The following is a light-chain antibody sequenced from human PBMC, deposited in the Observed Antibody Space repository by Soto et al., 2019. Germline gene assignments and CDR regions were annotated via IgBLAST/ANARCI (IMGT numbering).Light chain of an antibody. CDR2: GAS. CDR1: QSISGY. CDR3: QQSYSTTWT. V-gene: IGKV1-39*01. Sequence: DIQMTQSPSSLSASVGDRVTITCRASQSISGYLNWYQQKPGKAPKVLISGASTLHNGVPSRFSGRGSGTDFTLTISSLQPEDVATYYCQQSYSTTWTFGQGTKVDIK. J-gene: IGKJ1*01.